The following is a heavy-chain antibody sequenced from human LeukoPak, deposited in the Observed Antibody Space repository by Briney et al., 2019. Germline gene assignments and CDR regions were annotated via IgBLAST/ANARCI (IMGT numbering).Heavy chain of an antibody. J-gene: IGHJ3*02. CDR3: ARDCRSSSGAFDI. CDR1: GFTFSSYT. CDR2: ISGSGGNT. V-gene: IGHV3-23*01. D-gene: IGHD6-13*01. Sequence: GGSLRLSCAASGFTFSSYTMSWVRQAPGKGLEWVSAISGSGGNTYYADSVKGRFTISRDNSKNTLYLQMNSLRAEDTAVYYCARDCRSSSGAFDIWGQGTMVTVSS.